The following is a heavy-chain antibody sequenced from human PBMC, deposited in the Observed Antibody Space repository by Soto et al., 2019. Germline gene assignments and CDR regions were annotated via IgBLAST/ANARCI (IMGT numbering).Heavy chain of an antibody. CDR1: GGTFSSYA. CDR2: IIPIFGTA. CDR3: ARAAGGTIVGVVIHYGPSYYYYFGMDV. V-gene: IGHV1-69*13. J-gene: IGHJ6*02. Sequence: SEKVSCKASGGTFSSYAIRWVRQAPGQGLEWMGGIIPIFGTANYAQKFQGRVTITADESTSTAYMELSSLRSEDTAVYYCARAAGGTIVGVVIHYGPSYYYYFGMDVWGQGATVTVSS. D-gene: IGHD3-3*01.